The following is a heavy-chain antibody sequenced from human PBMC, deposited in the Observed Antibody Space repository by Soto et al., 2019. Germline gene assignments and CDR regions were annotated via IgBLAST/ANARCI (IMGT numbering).Heavy chain of an antibody. CDR3: ARDKHYDRTYYYYYYMDV. D-gene: IGHD3-9*01. CDR1: GFTFSSYS. J-gene: IGHJ6*03. CDR2: ISSSSSYI. V-gene: IGHV3-21*01. Sequence: GGSLRLSCAASGFTFSSYSMNWVRQAPGKGLEWVSSISSSSSYIYYADSVKGRFTISRDNAKNSLYLQMNSLRAEDTAVYYCARDKHYDRTYYYYYYMDVWGKGTTVTVSS.